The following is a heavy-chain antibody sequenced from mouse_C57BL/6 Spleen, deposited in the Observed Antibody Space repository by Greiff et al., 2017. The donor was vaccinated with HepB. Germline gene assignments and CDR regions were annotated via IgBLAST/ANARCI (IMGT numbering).Heavy chain of an antibody. Sequence: EVQLQQSGAELVRPGASVKLSCTASGFNIKDDYMHWVKQRPEQGLEWIGWIDPENGDTEYASKFQGKATITADTSSNTAYLHLSSLTSEDTAVYYCTTYGYDGYWGQGTTLTVSS. CDR2: IDPENGDT. V-gene: IGHV14-4*01. D-gene: IGHD2-2*01. CDR1: GFNIKDDY. J-gene: IGHJ2*01. CDR3: TTYGYDGY.